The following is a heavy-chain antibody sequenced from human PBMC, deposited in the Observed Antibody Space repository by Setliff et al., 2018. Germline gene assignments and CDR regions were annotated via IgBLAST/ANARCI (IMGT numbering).Heavy chain of an antibody. J-gene: IGHJ3*02. Sequence: PGGSLRLSCAASGFTFSSYWMSWVRQAPGKGLEWVSMISGSAQTTYYAGSVKGRFTISRDNANNSVFLQMDTLRPEDTAVYYCVRDNYYDSTQDAFDIWGQGTMVTVSS. V-gene: IGHV3-21*06. CDR3: VRDNYYDSTQDAFDI. D-gene: IGHD3-22*01. CDR1: GFTFSSYW. CDR2: ISGSAQTT.